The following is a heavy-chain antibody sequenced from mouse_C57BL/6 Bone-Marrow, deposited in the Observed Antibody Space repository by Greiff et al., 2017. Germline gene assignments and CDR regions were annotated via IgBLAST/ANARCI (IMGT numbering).Heavy chain of an antibody. Sequence: PGRGLEWIGRIDPNSGGTKYNEKFKSKATLTVDKPSSTAYMQLSSLTSEDSAVYYCARSLLRLYYFDYWGQGTTLTVSS. CDR3: ARSLLRLYYFDY. D-gene: IGHD1-2*01. CDR2: IDPNSGGT. J-gene: IGHJ2*01. V-gene: IGHV1-72*01.